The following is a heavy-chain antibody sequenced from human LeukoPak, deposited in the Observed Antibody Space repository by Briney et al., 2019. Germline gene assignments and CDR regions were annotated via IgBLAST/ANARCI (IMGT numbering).Heavy chain of an antibody. CDR3: ASGSGSYFPGY. CDR1: GFTFSRYW. V-gene: IGHV3-74*01. J-gene: IGHJ4*02. CDR2: INIDWSST. Sequence: GGSLRLSCAASGFTFSRYWMYWVRQAPGKGLVRVSRINIDWSSTRYADSVKGRFTISRDNAKNTLYLQMNSLRAEDTAVYYCASGSGSYFPGYWGQGTLVTVSS. D-gene: IGHD3-10*01.